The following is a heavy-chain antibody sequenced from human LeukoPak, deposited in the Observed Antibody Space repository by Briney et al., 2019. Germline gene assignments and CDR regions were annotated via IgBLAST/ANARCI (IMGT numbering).Heavy chain of an antibody. Sequence: SETLSLTCTVAGGSISSSSYYWGWIRQPPGKGLEWIGSIYYSGSTYYNPSLKRRVTISVDTSKNQFSLKLSSVTAADTDVYYCARGERNYGDFPSYYWGQGTLVTVSS. V-gene: IGHV4-39*07. D-gene: IGHD4-17*01. CDR1: GGSISSSSYY. CDR2: IYYSGST. CDR3: ARGERNYGDFPSYY. J-gene: IGHJ4*02.